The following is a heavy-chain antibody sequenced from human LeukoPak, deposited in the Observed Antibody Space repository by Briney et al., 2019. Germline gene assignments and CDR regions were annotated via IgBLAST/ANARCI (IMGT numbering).Heavy chain of an antibody. V-gene: IGHV5-51*01. D-gene: IGHD3-22*01. CDR1: GYSFTSYW. Sequence: GESLKISCNSSGYSFTSYWIGWVRQMPGKGLEWMGIIYPGDSDTRYSPSFQGQVTISADKSISTAYLQWSSLKASDTAMYYCARQDDSSGYAIDYWGQGTLVTVSS. CDR3: ARQDDSSGYAIDY. J-gene: IGHJ4*02. CDR2: IYPGDSDT.